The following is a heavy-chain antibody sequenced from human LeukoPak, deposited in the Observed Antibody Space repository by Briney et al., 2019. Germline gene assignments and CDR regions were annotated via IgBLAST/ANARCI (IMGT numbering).Heavy chain of an antibody. J-gene: IGHJ3*02. CDR1: GFTLSSHN. Sequence: GSLILSCVAPGFTLSSHNINWVRQAPGKGLEWVSHISSSGSIAYYGDSVKGRITISRDNAKNSVSLYMNSLRAEDSAVYYCARPGITAFDIWGQGTMVTVSS. D-gene: IGHD3-10*01. V-gene: IGHV3-48*01. CDR3: ARPGITAFDI. CDR2: ISSSGSIA.